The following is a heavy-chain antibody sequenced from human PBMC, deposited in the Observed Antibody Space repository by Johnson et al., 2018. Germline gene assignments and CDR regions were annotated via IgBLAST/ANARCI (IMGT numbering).Heavy chain of an antibody. Sequence: EVQLVETGGGAVQPGRSLRLSCAASGFTFDDYAMHWVRQAPGKGLEWVSGISWNSGSIGYADSVKGRFTISRDNPNNSLYLEMNSLIAEDTALYYCAKDKQVVVITTAFDSGGQGTMVTVSS. CDR3: AKDKQVVVITTAFDS. V-gene: IGHV3-9*01. CDR2: ISWNSGSI. CDR1: GFTFDDYA. J-gene: IGHJ3*02. D-gene: IGHD3-22*01.